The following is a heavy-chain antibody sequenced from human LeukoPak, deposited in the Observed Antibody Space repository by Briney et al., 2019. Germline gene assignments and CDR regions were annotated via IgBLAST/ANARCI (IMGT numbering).Heavy chain of an antibody. V-gene: IGHV3-23*01. CDR3: AKDWSCSSTSCTQGY. Sequence: GGSLRLSCAASGFTFSSYAVSWVRQAPGKGLEWVSAISGSGGSTYYADSVKGRFTISRDNSKNTLYLQMNSLRAEDTAVYYCAKDWSCSSTSCTQGYWGQGTLVTVSS. CDR1: GFTFSSYA. J-gene: IGHJ4*02. CDR2: ISGSGGST. D-gene: IGHD2-2*01.